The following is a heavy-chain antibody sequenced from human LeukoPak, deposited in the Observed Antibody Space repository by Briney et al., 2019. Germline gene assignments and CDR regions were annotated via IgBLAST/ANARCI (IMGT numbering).Heavy chain of an antibody. CDR3: ARRGYTYGWGWFDP. D-gene: IGHD5-18*01. CDR1: GGSFSGYY. Sequence: SETLSLTCAVYGGSFSGYYWSWIRQPPGKGLEWIGEINHSGSTNYNPSLKSRVTISVDTSKNQFSLKVNSVTAADTAVYYCARRGYTYGWGWFDPWGQGTLVTVSS. CDR2: INHSGST. J-gene: IGHJ5*02. V-gene: IGHV4-34*01.